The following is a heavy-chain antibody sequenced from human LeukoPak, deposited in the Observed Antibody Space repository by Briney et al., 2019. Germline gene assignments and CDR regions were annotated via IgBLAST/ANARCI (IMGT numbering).Heavy chain of an antibody. J-gene: IGHJ4*02. D-gene: IGHD6-13*01. Sequence: SETLSLTCAVYGGSFSGYYWSWIRQPPGKGLEWIGEINHSGSTNYNPSLKSRVTISVDTSKNQFSLKLSPVTAADTAVYYCARAAANYYFDYWGQGTLVTVSS. CDR3: ARAAANYYFDY. V-gene: IGHV4-34*01. CDR1: GGSFSGYY. CDR2: INHSGST.